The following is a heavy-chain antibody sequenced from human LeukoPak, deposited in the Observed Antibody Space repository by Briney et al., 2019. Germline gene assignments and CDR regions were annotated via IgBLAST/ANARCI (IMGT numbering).Heavy chain of an antibody. CDR3: AKVPYYFRSGSHDD. CDR1: GFIFSSYA. J-gene: IGHJ4*02. CDR2: ISGSADIT. V-gene: IGHV3-23*01. D-gene: IGHD3-10*01. Sequence: GGSLRLSCAASGFIFSSYAMSWVRQAPGKGLEWVSGISGSADITDYADSVKGRFTISRDNSKNTLYLQMNSLRAEDTAVYYCAKVPYYFRSGSHDDWGQGTLVTVSS.